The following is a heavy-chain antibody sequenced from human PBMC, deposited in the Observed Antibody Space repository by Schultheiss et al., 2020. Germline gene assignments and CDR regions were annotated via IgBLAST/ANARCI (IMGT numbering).Heavy chain of an antibody. D-gene: IGHD6-13*01. CDR2: ISSSSSTI. J-gene: IGHJ6*02. V-gene: IGHV3-48*04. CDR1: GFTFSSYS. CDR3: ARGAAGTHYYYYYGMDV. Sequence: GESLKISCAASGFTFSSYSMNWVRQAPGKGLEWVSYISSSSSTIYYADSVKGRFTISRDNAKNSLYLQMNSLRAGDTAVYYCARGAAGTHYYYYYGMDVWGQGTTVTVSS.